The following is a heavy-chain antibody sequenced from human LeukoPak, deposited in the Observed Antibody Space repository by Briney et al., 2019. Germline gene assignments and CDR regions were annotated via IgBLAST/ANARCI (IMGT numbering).Heavy chain of an antibody. CDR2: ISYDGSNK. Sequence: PGRSLRLSCAASGFTYSSYGMCWVRQAPGKGLEWVAVISYDGSNKYYADSVKGRFTISRDNSKNTLYLQMNSLRAEDTAVYYCAKNLSDTVTADYWGQGTLVTVSS. CDR3: AKNLSDTVTADY. CDR1: GFTYSSYG. D-gene: IGHD4-11*01. J-gene: IGHJ4*02. V-gene: IGHV3-30*18.